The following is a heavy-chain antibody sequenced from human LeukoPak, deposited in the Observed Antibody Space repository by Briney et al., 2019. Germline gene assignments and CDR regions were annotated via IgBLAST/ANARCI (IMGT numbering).Heavy chain of an antibody. V-gene: IGHV4-34*01. CDR3: ASPFIAVAGTRGDY. Sequence: SETLSLTCAVYGGCLSGYYWSWIRQPPGKGLEWIGEINHSGSTNYNPSLKSRVTISVDTSKNQFSLKLSSVTAADTAVYYCASPFIAVAGTRGDYWGQGTLVTVSS. D-gene: IGHD6-19*01. CDR1: GGCLSGYY. J-gene: IGHJ4*02. CDR2: INHSGST.